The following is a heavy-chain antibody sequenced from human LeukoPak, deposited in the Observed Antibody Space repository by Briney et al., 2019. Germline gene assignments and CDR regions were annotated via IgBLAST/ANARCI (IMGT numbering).Heavy chain of an antibody. V-gene: IGHV5-51*01. Sequence: GESLKISCKGSGYSFTSYWIGWVRQMPGKGLEWMGIVYPGDSDTRYSPSFQGQVTISADKSISTAYLQWSSLKASDTAMYYCALGLGYCSSTSCQLSDYWGQGTLVTVSS. CDR1: GYSFTSYW. J-gene: IGHJ4*02. D-gene: IGHD2-2*01. CDR2: VYPGDSDT. CDR3: ALGLGYCSSTSCQLSDY.